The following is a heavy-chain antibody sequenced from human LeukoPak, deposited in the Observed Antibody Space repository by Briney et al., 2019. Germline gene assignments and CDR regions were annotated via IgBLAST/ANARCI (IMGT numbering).Heavy chain of an antibody. J-gene: IGHJ4*02. CDR1: GGSFSGYY. CDR2: INHSGST. CDR3: ARVALRYFDWLSTSYFDY. V-gene: IGHV4-34*01. Sequence: PSETLSLTCAVYGGSFSGYYWSWIRQPPGKGLEWIGGINHSGSTNYNPSLKSRVTISVDTSKNQFSLKLSSVTAADTAVYYCARVALRYFDWLSTSYFDYWGQGTLVTVSS. D-gene: IGHD3-9*01.